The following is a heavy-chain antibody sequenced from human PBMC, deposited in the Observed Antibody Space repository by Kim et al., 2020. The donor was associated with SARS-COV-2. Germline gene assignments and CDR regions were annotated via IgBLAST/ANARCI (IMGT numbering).Heavy chain of an antibody. CDR2: INAGNGNT. V-gene: IGHV1-3*01. CDR3: ARDGDGGVPFDI. D-gene: IGHD3-3*01. J-gene: IGHJ3*02. Sequence: ASVKVSCKASGYTFTSYAMHWVRQAPGQRLEWMGWINAGNGNTKYSQKFQGRVTITRDTSASTAYMELSSLRSEDTAVYYCARDGDGGVPFDIWGQGTMVTVSS. CDR1: GYTFTSYA.